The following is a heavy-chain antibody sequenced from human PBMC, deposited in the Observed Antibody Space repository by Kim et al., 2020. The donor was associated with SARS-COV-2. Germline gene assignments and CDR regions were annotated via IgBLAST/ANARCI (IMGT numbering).Heavy chain of an antibody. V-gene: IGHV1-2*02. D-gene: IGHD2-8*02. CDR3: ARGYCTGGVCYVDY. J-gene: IGHJ4*02. Sequence: QKFQGRVTMTRDTSISTAYMELSRLRSDDTAVYYCARGYCTGGVCYVDYWGQGTLVTVSS.